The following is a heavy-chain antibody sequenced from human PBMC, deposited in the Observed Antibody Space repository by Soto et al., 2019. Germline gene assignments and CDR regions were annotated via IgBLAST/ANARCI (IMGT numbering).Heavy chain of an antibody. D-gene: IGHD4-17*01. CDR3: AKDYSTVTTDPLSVVLFDY. V-gene: IGHV3-23*01. CDR2: ITSDGRT. J-gene: IGHJ4*02. CDR1: GFTFTTSA. Sequence: GVSRRRPCAPSGFTFTTSAMIWLSQSPGLGQEWVSMITSDGRTYYSDSVKGRFTISRDNSKNTVYLQMNRLRAEDTAVYYCAKDYSTVTTDPLSVVLFDYWGQGALVTVSS.